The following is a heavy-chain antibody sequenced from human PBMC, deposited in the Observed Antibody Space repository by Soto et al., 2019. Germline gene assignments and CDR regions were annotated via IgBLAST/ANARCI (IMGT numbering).Heavy chain of an antibody. J-gene: IGHJ4*02. D-gene: IGHD1-26*01. V-gene: IGHV1-18*01. CDR1: GYTFTSYG. Sequence: ASVKVSCKASGYTFTSYGISWVRQAPGQGLEWMGWISAYNGNTNYAQKLQGRVTMTTDTSTSTAYMELRSLRSDDTAVYYCARDGKWELLNPLFDYWGQGTLVTVST. CDR2: ISAYNGNT. CDR3: ARDGKWELLNPLFDY.